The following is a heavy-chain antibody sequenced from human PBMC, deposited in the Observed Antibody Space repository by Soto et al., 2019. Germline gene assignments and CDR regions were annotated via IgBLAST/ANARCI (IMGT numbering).Heavy chain of an antibody. V-gene: IGHV4-59*01. J-gene: IGHJ6*02. D-gene: IGHD3-10*01. CDR2: IYYSGST. CDR1: GGSISSYY. CDR3: ARALFYYGSGSYKDYYGMDV. Sequence: XGTLSLTGTVSGGSISSYYWSWIRQPPGKGLEWIGYIYYSGSTNYNPSLKSRVTISVDTSKNQFSLKLSSVTAADTAVYYCARALFYYGSGSYKDYYGMDVWGQGTTVTVSS.